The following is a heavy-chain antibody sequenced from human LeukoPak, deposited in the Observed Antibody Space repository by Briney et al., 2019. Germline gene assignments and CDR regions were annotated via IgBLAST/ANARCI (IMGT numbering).Heavy chain of an antibody. CDR1: GGSFSNYY. J-gene: IGHJ6*03. CDR2: VNDSGRT. Sequence: SETLSLTCAVYGGSFSNYYWSWIRQPPGKGLEWIGEVNDSGRTNYNPSLMSRVTVSVDTSKNQFSLRLTSVTATDTAVYYCARRWNYGRNYYIDVWGNGATVSVSS. D-gene: IGHD1-7*01. V-gene: IGHV4-34*01. CDR3: ARRWNYGRNYYIDV.